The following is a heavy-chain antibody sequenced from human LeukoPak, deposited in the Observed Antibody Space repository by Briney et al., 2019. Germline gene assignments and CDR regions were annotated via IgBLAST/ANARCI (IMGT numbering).Heavy chain of an antibody. CDR2: IKQDESEK. CDR1: GFTFSSYW. CDR3: ARGNDYGDHVGIYFDY. Sequence: GGSLRLSCAASGFTFSSYWMSWVRQAPGKGLEWVANIKQDESEKYYVDSVKGRFSITGDNAKNSMYLQINSLRAEDTAVYHCARGNDYGDHVGIYFDYWGQGTLVTVSS. J-gene: IGHJ4*02. V-gene: IGHV3-7*03. D-gene: IGHD4-17*01.